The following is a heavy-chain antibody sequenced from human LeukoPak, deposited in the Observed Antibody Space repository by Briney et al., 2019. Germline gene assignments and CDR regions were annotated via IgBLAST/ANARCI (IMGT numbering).Heavy chain of an antibody. J-gene: IGHJ5*02. D-gene: IGHD1-1*01. CDR1: GYTFTSYD. CDR2: MNPNSGNT. CDR3: ARCRWSWKPWFGP. Sequence: GASVKVSCKASGYTFTSYDINWVRQATGQGLEWMGWMNPNSGNTGYAQKFQGRVTMTRNTSISTAYMELSSLRSEDTAVYYCARCRWSWKPWFGPWGQGTLVTVSS. V-gene: IGHV1-8*01.